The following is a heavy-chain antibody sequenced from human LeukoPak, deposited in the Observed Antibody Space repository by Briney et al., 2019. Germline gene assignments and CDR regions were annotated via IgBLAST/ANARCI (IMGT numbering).Heavy chain of an antibody. D-gene: IGHD3-10*01. J-gene: IGHJ4*02. CDR2: ISSSGSTI. CDR3: ARGPILLWLGEHQTFDY. V-gene: IGHV3-48*03. CDR1: GFTFSSYE. Sequence: GGSLRLSCAASGFTFSSYEMNWVRQAPGKGLEWVSYISSSGSTIYYADSVKGRFTISRDNAKNSLYLQMNSLRAEDTAVYYCARGPILLWLGEHQTFDYWGQGTLVTVSS.